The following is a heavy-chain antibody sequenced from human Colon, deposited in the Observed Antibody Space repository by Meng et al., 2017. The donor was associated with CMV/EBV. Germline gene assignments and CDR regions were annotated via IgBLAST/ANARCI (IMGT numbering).Heavy chain of an antibody. CDR1: GGSISSSSYY. CDR2: IYYSGST. D-gene: IGHD3-10*01. V-gene: IGHV4-39*01. CDR3: ATYNYGSIDY. Sequence: SETLSLTCTVSGGSISSSSYYWGWIRQPPGKGLEWIGSIYYSGSTNYNPSLKSRVTISVDTSKNQFSLKLSSVTAADTAVYYCATYNYGSIDYWGQGTLVTVSS. J-gene: IGHJ4*02.